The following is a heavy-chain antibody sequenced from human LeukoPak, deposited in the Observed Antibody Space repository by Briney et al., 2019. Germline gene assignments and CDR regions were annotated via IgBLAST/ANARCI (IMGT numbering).Heavy chain of an antibody. V-gene: IGHV3-23*01. J-gene: IGHJ6*02. CDR1: GFTFSSYA. D-gene: IGHD3-10*01. Sequence: GGSLRLSCAASGFTFSSYAMSWVRQAPGKGLEWVSAISGSGGSTYYADSVKGRFTISRDNSKNTLYLQMNSLRDEDTAVYYCARDKLLWFGELLGYYGMDVWGQGTTVTVSS. CDR3: ARDKLLWFGELLGYYGMDV. CDR2: ISGSGGST.